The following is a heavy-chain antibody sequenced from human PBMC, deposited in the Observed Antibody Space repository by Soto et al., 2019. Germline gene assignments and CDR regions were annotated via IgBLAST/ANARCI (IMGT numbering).Heavy chain of an antibody. J-gene: IGHJ4*02. CDR3: ARWGVAYYYDSSGPFDY. V-gene: IGHV3-30-3*01. CDR1: GFTFSSYA. D-gene: IGHD3-22*01. CDR2: ISYDGSNK. Sequence: GGSLRLSCAASGFTFSSYAMHWVRQAPGKGLEWVAVISYDGSNKYYADSVKGRFTISRDNSKNTLYLQMNSLRAEDTAVYYCARWGVAYYYDSSGPFDYWGQGTLVTVSS.